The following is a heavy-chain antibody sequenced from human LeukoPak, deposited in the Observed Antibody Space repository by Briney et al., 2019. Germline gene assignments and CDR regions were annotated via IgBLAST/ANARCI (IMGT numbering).Heavy chain of an antibody. CDR3: GRDNNYKVDV. CDR2: INTDGSIT. CDR1: GFTFSNYW. V-gene: IGHV3-74*01. D-gene: IGHD5-24*01. J-gene: IGHJ6*04. Sequence: GGSLTLSCAASGFTFSNYWMLWVRQGPGKGLVWVSNINTDGSITNYADSVKGRFSISRDNAKNTLYLQTNSLRAEDTAVYYCGRDNNYKVDVWGKGTTVTVSS.